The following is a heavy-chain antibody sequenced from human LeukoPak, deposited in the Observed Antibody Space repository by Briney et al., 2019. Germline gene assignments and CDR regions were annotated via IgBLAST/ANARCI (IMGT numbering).Heavy chain of an antibody. CDR1: GFTFSSYA. Sequence: GGSLRLSCAASGFTFSSYAMHWVRQAPCKGLEWVAVISYDGSNKYYADSVKGRFTISRDNSKNTLYLQMNSLRAEDTAVYYCARNYYDSSGYYYSLGYWGQGTLVTVSS. CDR2: ISYDGSNK. D-gene: IGHD3-22*01. CDR3: ARNYYDSSGYYYSLGY. J-gene: IGHJ4*02. V-gene: IGHV3-30-3*01.